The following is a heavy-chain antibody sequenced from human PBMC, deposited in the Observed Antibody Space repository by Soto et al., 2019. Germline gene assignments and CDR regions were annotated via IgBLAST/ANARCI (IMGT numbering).Heavy chain of an antibody. CDR1: GGSISSGGYY. J-gene: IGHJ3*02. D-gene: IGHD3-3*01. CDR2: IYYSGST. Sequence: SETLSLTCTVSGGSISSGGYYWSWIRQHPGKGLEWIGYIYYSGSTYYNPSLKSRVTISVDTSKSQFSLKLSSVTAADTAVYYCARDPYYDFWSGYYSSEGAFDIWGQGTMVTVSS. CDR3: ARDPYYDFWSGYYSSEGAFDI. V-gene: IGHV4-31*03.